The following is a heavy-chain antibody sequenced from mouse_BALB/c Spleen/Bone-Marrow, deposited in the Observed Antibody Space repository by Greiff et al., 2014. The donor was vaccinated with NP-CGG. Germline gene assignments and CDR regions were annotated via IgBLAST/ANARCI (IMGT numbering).Heavy chain of an antibody. J-gene: IGHJ3*01. Sequence: EVKLVESGPVLVKPGASVKISCKASGYSFTGYYMYWVKQSHGKSLEWIGRVNPNNGDISYNQKFKGKAILTVDKSPSTAYMELRSLTSEDSAVYYCARSTATGFAYWGQGTLVTVSA. CDR3: ARSTATGFAY. CDR2: VNPNNGDI. D-gene: IGHD1-2*01. V-gene: IGHV1-26*01. CDR1: GYSFTGYY.